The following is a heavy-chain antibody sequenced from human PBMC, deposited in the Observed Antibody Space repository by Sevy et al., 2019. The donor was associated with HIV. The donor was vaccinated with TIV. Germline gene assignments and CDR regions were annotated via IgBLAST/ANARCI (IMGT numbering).Heavy chain of an antibody. V-gene: IGHV3-23*01. CDR1: GFTFSKYS. CDR3: AREGCTKPHDY. Sequence: GGSLRLSCAASGFTFSKYSMSWVRQPPGKGLEWVSTLSFGCGEINYEDSVKGRFTISRDNSKSSVYLQMNNLRPEDTAVYYCAREGCTKPHDYWGQGTLVPVSS. J-gene: IGHJ4*02. D-gene: IGHD2-8*01. CDR2: LSFGCGEI.